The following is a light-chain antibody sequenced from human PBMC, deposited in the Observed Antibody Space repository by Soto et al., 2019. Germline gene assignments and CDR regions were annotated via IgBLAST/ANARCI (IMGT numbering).Light chain of an antibody. CDR1: RSNIGAGYD. V-gene: IGLV1-40*01. Sequence: QSVLTQPPSVSGAPGQRVTISCTGSRSNIGAGYDVHWYQQLPGTGPKLLISGNSNRPSGVPDRFSGSRSGTSASLAITGLQAEDEADYYCQSHDSSLSADVFGTGTKVTVL. CDR2: GNS. CDR3: QSHDSSLSADV. J-gene: IGLJ1*01.